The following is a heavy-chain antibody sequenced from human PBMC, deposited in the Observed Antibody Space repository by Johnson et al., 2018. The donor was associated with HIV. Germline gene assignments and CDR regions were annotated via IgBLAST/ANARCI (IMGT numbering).Heavy chain of an antibody. V-gene: IGHV3-30*02. D-gene: IGHD6-19*01. CDR2: IRYDGSNK. CDR3: AKGSGWYSAFDI. CDR1: GFTVSSNY. Sequence: QMLLVESGGGVVQPGRSLRLSCAASGFTVSSNYMSWVRQAPGKGLEWVAFIRYDGSNKYYADSVKGRFTISRDNSKNTLYLQMNSLRAEDTAVYYCAKGSGWYSAFDIWGQGTMVTVSS. J-gene: IGHJ3*02.